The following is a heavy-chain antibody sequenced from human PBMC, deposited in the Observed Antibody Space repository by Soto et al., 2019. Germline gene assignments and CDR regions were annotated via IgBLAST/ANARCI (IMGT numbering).Heavy chain of an antibody. Sequence: GGSLRLSCAASGFTFSSYGMHWVRQAPGKGLEWVAVISYDGSNKYYADSVKGRFTISRDNSKNTLYLQMNSLRAEDTAVYYCAKPLRIAARPDVAFDIWGQGTMVTVSS. CDR3: AKPLRIAARPDVAFDI. D-gene: IGHD6-6*01. J-gene: IGHJ3*02. V-gene: IGHV3-30*18. CDR2: ISYDGSNK. CDR1: GFTFSSYG.